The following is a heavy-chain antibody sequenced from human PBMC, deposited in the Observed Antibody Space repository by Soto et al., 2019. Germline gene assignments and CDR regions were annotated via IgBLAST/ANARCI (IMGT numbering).Heavy chain of an antibody. V-gene: IGHV3-30*18. J-gene: IGHJ6*01. CDR3: AKDRETSFYDILTGYYKGFYYYGMDA. D-gene: IGHD3-9*01. CDR2: ISYDGSNK. Sequence: APGKEKAWVAVISYDGSNKYYADSGKGRFTSSRANSKTKLYLQMNSLRAEETAVYYCAKDRETSFYDILTGYYKGFYYYGMDALSQGT.